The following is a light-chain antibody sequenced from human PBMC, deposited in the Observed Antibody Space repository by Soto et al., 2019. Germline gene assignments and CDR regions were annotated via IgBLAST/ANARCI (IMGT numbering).Light chain of an antibody. CDR3: KSYAGSNTYV. CDR2: EVV. J-gene: IGLJ1*01. Sequence: QSVLTQPPSASGSPGQSVTISCTGTRNDIGAYEFVSWYQHHPGKAPKLIIYEVVQRPSGVPDRFSGSKSGNTASLTVSGLQAADEADYYCKSYAGSNTYVFGPGIKVSV. V-gene: IGLV2-8*01. CDR1: RNDIGAYEF.